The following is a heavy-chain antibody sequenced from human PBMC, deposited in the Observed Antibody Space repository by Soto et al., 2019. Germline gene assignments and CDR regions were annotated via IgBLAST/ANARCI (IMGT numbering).Heavy chain of an antibody. CDR2: IIPTFGTT. CDR3: SRVDKSPFEGGGWFGP. CDR1: GDTVSNFA. D-gene: IGHD3-16*01. J-gene: IGHJ5*02. Sequence: QVQLVQSGAEVKKPGSSVKVSCKASGDTVSNFAIIWVRQAPGQGLEWMGGIIPTFGTTDYAQSFQGRVSINAEESNQKTYQEIYSPRSGDTGNYFCSRVDKSPFEGGGWFGPLGQGTLITVSS. V-gene: IGHV1-69*01.